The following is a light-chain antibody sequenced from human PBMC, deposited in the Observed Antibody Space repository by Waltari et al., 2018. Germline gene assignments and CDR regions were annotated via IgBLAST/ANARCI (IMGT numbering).Light chain of an antibody. Sequence: SSELTQDPTVSVALGQTVRITCPGDSLRRYYPSWYQQRPGQAPILVLYGQNSRPSGIPDRFSGSISGNTASLTITGAQAEDEADYYCHSRDSSSTRFFGGGTRLTV. CDR1: SLRRYY. J-gene: IGLJ2*01. CDR2: GQN. V-gene: IGLV3-19*01. CDR3: HSRDSSSTRF.